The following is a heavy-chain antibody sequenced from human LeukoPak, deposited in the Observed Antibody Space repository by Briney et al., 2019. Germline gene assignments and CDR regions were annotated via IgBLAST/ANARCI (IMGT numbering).Heavy chain of an antibody. J-gene: IGHJ5*02. Sequence: SETLSLTSTVSGYSISSGYYWGWIRQPPGKGLEWIGSIYHSGSTYYNPSLKSRVTISVDTSKNQFSLKLSSVTAADTAVYYCARDRSIQYQLLVYWFDPWGQGTLVTVSS. CDR1: GYSISSGYY. CDR3: ARDRSIQYQLLVYWFDP. CDR2: IYHSGST. V-gene: IGHV4-38-2*02. D-gene: IGHD2-2*01.